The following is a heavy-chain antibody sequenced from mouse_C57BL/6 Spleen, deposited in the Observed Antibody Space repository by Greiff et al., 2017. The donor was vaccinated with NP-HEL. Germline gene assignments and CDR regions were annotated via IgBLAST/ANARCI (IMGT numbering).Heavy chain of an antibody. V-gene: IGHV1-50*01. Sequence: QVQLKESGAELVKPGASVKLSCKASGYTFTSYWMQWVKQRPGQGLEWIGEIDPSDSYTNYNQKFKGKATLTVDTSSSTAYMQLSSLTSEDSAVYYCARARDYGSSPWFAYWGQGTLVTVSA. D-gene: IGHD1-1*01. J-gene: IGHJ3*01. CDR2: IDPSDSYT. CDR3: ARARDYGSSPWFAY. CDR1: GYTFTSYW.